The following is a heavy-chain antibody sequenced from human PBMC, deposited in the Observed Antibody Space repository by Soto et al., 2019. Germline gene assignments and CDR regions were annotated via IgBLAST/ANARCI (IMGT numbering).Heavy chain of an antibody. CDR2: IYWDDDK. CDR3: THIAPTVTTK. V-gene: IGHV2-5*02. D-gene: IGHD4-17*01. Sequence: QITLKESGPTLVKPTQTVTLTCTFSGFSLSTSGVGVGWIRQPPGKTLEWLALIYWDDDKRYSPSLKGRLTITKDPPKNQVVLRMTNMDPVDTATYYFTHIAPTVTTKWGQGTLVTVSS. CDR1: GFSLSTSGVG. J-gene: IGHJ4*02.